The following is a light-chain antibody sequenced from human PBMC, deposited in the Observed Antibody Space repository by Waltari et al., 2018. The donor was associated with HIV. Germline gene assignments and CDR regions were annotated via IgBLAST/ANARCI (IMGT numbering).Light chain of an antibody. V-gene: IGKV3-11*01. CDR3: QQRRAWPPT. Sequence: EIVLTQSPATLSLSPGERATISCRASEFVEIFIGWFQQKPGQPTRLVVYNGYNRAAGIPARFTGSGSGTDFTLTISGLEPEDFAVYFCQQRRAWPPTFGGGTKVEIK. CDR2: NGY. CDR1: EFVEIF. J-gene: IGKJ4*01.